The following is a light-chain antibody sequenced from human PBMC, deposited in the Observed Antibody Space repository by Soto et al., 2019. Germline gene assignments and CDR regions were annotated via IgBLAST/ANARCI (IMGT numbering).Light chain of an antibody. Sequence: DIQMTQKQSSLSASVGDRVTITCRASQSISDSLAWYQQKPGKAPDLLISDVSKLERGVASRFSGSGSGTEFTLTISSMQPDDLATYYCQQYHGFSRTFGQGTKVDIK. CDR1: QSISDS. J-gene: IGKJ1*01. CDR2: DVS. V-gene: IGKV1-5*01. CDR3: QQYHGFSRT.